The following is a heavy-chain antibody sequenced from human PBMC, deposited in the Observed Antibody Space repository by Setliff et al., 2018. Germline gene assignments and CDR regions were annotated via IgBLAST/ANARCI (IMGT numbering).Heavy chain of an antibody. Sequence: SETLSLTCAVSGGSISSSNWWSWVRQPPGKGLEWIGEIYHSGSTNYNPSLKSRVTISVDKSKNQFSLKLSSVTAADTAVYYCASHSSGWYRGGYGMDVWGQGTTVTV. J-gene: IGHJ6*02. CDR2: IYHSGST. CDR3: ASHSSGWYRGGYGMDV. V-gene: IGHV4-4*02. D-gene: IGHD6-19*01. CDR1: GGSISSSNW.